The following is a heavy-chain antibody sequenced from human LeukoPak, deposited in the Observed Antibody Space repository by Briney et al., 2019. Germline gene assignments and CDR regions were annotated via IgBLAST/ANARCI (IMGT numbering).Heavy chain of an antibody. Sequence: GGSLRLSCAASGFTFSSYSMNWVRQAPGKGLEWVSSISSSSSYIYYADSVKGRFTISRDNAKNSLYLQMNSLRAEDTAVYYCARNYDILTGYYRAIDYWGQGTLVTVSS. V-gene: IGHV3-21*01. D-gene: IGHD3-9*01. CDR3: ARNYDILTGYYRAIDY. CDR1: GFTFSSYS. CDR2: ISSSSSYI. J-gene: IGHJ4*02.